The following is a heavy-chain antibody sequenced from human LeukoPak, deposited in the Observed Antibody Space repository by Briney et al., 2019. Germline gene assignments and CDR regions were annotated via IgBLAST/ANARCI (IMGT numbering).Heavy chain of an antibody. V-gene: IGHV4-59*01. CDR1: GGSISSYY. D-gene: IGHD2-2*01. Sequence: NPSETLSLTCTVSGGSISSYYWSWIRQPPGGGREWIGYIYYSGSTNYNPSLKSRVTISVDTSKNQFSLKLSSVTAADTAVYYCARDRSSWGYYFDYWGQGTLVTVSS. CDR3: ARDRSSWGYYFDY. J-gene: IGHJ4*02. CDR2: IYYSGST.